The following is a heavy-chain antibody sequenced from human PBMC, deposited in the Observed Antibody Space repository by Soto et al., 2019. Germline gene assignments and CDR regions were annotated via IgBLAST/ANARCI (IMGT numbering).Heavy chain of an antibody. CDR3: ASSYGSGYRAFDY. V-gene: IGHV1-69*02. Sequence: QVQLVQSGAEVKRPGSSVKVSCKASGDTFTFYSINWVRQAPGLGLEWMGRINPILSMSNDAQRFQGRVTMTADKSTSTAYMELSSLRSEATATYYCASSYGSGYRAFDYWGQGALVTVSS. J-gene: IGHJ4*02. CDR1: GDTFTFYS. D-gene: IGHD3-10*01. CDR2: INPILSMS.